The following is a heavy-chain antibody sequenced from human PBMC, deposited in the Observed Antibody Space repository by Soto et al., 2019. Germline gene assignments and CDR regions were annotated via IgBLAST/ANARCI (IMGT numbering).Heavy chain of an antibody. J-gene: IGHJ6*02. V-gene: IGHV1-18*01. D-gene: IGHD3-10*01. Sequence: QVQLVQSGAEVKKPGASVKVSCKASGYTFTSYGISWVRQAPGQGLEWMGWISAYNGNTNYAQKLQGRVTMTTDTSSSPAYLELRRLSSDDTAVYFCARESDYYGSGSYLYYYYGMDVWGQGPTVTVSS. CDR2: ISAYNGNT. CDR3: ARESDYYGSGSYLYYYYGMDV. CDR1: GYTFTSYG.